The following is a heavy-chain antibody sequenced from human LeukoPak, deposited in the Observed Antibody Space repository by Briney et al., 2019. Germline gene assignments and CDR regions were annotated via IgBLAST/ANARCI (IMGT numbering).Heavy chain of an antibody. CDR2: ISYDGSNK. J-gene: IGHJ3*02. D-gene: IGHD3-9*01. CDR3: AGTYYDILTGYSFFGPDAFDI. CDR1: GFTFSSYA. V-gene: IGHV3-30-3*01. Sequence: GSLRLSCAASGFTFSSYAMHWVRQAPGKGLEWVAVISYDGSNKYYADSVKGRFTISRDNSKNTLYLQMNSLRAVDTAVYYCAGTYYDILTGYSFFGPDAFDIWGQGTMVTVSS.